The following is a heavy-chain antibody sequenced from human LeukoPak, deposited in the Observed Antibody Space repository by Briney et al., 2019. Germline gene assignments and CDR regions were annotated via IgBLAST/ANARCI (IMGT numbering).Heavy chain of an antibody. CDR1: GGSISSSNW. V-gene: IGHV4-4*02. D-gene: IGHD1-26*01. Sequence: SETLSLTCAVSGGSISSSNWWSWVRQPPGKGLEWIGEIYHSGSTNYNPSLKSRVTISVDKSKNQFSLKLSSVTAADTAVYYCARDLFVVGAKAAFDIWGQGTMVTVSS. J-gene: IGHJ3*02. CDR2: IYHSGST. CDR3: ARDLFVVGAKAAFDI.